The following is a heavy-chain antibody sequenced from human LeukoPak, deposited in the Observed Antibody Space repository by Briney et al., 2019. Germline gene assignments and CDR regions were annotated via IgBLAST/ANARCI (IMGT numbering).Heavy chain of an antibody. J-gene: IGHJ4*02. V-gene: IGHV4-34*01. D-gene: IGHD6-19*01. CDR2: MYYSGST. CDR3: ATMGIEVAGGAFDY. Sequence: KPSETLSLTXAVYGGSFSGYYWSWIRQAPGKGLEGIGNMYYSGSTYYNPSLKSRVTISVDTSKNQFSLNLNSVTATETAVYYCATMGIEVAGGAFDYWGQGTLVTVSS. CDR1: GGSFSGYY.